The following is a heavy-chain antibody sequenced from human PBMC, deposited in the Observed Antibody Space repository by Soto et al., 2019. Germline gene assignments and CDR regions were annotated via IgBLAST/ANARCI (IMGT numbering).Heavy chain of an antibody. Sequence: ASVKVSCKASGYTFTSYDINWVRQATGQGLEWMGWMNPNSGNTGYAQKFQGRVTMTRNTSMSTAYMELSSLRSEDTAVYYCAVLWFGEPYYYYGMDVRGQGTTVTVSS. D-gene: IGHD3-10*01. CDR2: MNPNSGNT. CDR3: AVLWFGEPYYYYGMDV. V-gene: IGHV1-8*01. CDR1: GYTFTSYD. J-gene: IGHJ6*02.